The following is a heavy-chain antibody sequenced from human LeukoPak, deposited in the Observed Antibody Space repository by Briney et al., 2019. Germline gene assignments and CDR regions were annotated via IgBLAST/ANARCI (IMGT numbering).Heavy chain of an antibody. Sequence: SVKVSCKASGYTFTGYYMHWVRQAPGQGLEWMGGIIPIFGTANYAQKFQGRVTITADESTSTAYMELSSLRSEDTAVYYCARVNEYYYYMDVWGKGTTVTVSS. CDR1: GYTFTGYY. CDR3: ARVNEYYYYMDV. J-gene: IGHJ6*03. V-gene: IGHV1-69*13. CDR2: IIPIFGTA.